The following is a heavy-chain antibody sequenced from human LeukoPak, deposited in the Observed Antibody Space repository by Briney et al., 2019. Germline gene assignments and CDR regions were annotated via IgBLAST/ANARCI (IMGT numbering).Heavy chain of an antibody. CDR3: TARDSSVLLWFGRNHD. CDR2: IKSKTDGGTT. J-gene: IGHJ1*01. Sequence: GGSLRLSCAASGFTFSNAWMSWVRQAPGKGLEWVGRIKSKTDGGTTDYAAPVKGRFTISRDDSKNTLYLQMDSLKTEDTAVYYCTARDSSVLLWFGRNHDWGQGTLVTVSS. D-gene: IGHD3-10*01. CDR1: GFTFSNAW. V-gene: IGHV3-15*01.